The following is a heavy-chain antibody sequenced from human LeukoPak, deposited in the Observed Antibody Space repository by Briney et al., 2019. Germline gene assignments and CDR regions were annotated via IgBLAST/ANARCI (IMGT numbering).Heavy chain of an antibody. CDR3: AKYCSSTSCPDY. J-gene: IGHJ4*02. Sequence: GGSLRLSCAASGFTFSSYGMHWVRQAPGEGLEWVAFIRYDGSNKYYADSVKGRFTISRDNSKNTLYLQMNSLRAEDTAVYYCAKYCSSTSCPDYWGQGTLVTVSS. V-gene: IGHV3-30*02. CDR2: IRYDGSNK. D-gene: IGHD2-2*01. CDR1: GFTFSSYG.